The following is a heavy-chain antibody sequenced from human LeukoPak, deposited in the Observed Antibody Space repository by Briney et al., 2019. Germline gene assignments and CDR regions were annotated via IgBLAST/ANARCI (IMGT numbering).Heavy chain of an antibody. CDR3: ARGLRAYYFDGSGHFDY. D-gene: IGHD3-22*01. CDR2: IYYSGST. Sequence: SETLSLTCTVSGGSISSGGYYWSWIRQHPGKGLEWIGYIYYSGSTYYNPSLKSRVTISVDTSKYQFSLKLSSVTAADTAVYYCARGLRAYYFDGSGHFDYWGQGTLITVSS. V-gene: IGHV4-31*03. J-gene: IGHJ4*02. CDR1: GGSISSGGYY.